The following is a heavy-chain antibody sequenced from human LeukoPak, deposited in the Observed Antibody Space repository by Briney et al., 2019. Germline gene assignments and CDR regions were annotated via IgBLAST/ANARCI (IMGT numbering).Heavy chain of an antibody. CDR3: ARDCRQTTVTTLRWFDP. D-gene: IGHD4-17*01. CDR2: ISSSSSYI. V-gene: IGHV3-21*01. Sequence: GGPLRLSCAASGFTFSSYSMNWVRQAPGKGLEWVSSISSSSSYIYYADSVKGRFTISRDNAKNSLYLQMNSLRAEDTAVYYCARDCRQTTVTTLRWFDPWGQGTLVTVSS. CDR1: GFTFSSYS. J-gene: IGHJ5*02.